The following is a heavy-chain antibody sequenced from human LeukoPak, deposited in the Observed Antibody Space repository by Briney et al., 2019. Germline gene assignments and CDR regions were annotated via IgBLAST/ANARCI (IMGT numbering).Heavy chain of an antibody. CDR2: IYSDGST. CDR1: RFTVSSNY. D-gene: IGHD5-12*01. J-gene: IGHJ4*02. V-gene: IGHV3-53*01. Sequence: GGSLRLSCAASRFTVSSNYMSWVRQAPGKGLEWVSEIYSDGSTYYAASVKGRFSISRDNSKNTVYLQMNSLRAEDTAVYYCAKVVSGYGFFDYWGQGILVTVSS. CDR3: AKVVSGYGFFDY.